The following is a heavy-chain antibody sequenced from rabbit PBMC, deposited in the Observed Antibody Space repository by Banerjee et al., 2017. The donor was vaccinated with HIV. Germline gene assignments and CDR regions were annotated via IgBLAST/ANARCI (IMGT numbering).Heavy chain of an antibody. CDR2: INTNSGNT. J-gene: IGHJ3*01. V-gene: IGHV1S40*01. D-gene: IGHD6-1*01. CDR3: ARGDDGDPSDGYALSL. Sequence: QSLEESGGDLVKPGASLTLSCKASGFIFSDNYAMCWVRQAPGKGLEWIGCINTNSGNTVYASWAKGRFTISKTSSTTVPLQMTSLTAADMATYFCARGDDGDPSDGYALSLWGQGTLVTVS. CDR1: GFIFSDNYA.